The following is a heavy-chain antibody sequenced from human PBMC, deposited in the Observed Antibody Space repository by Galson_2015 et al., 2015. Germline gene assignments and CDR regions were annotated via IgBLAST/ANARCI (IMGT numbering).Heavy chain of an antibody. V-gene: IGHV1-69*13. CDR2: IIPIFGTA. CDR3: ARGSRYYDFWSGTPHTFDY. CDR1: GGTFSSYA. Sequence: SVKVSCKASGGTFSSYAISWVRQAPGQGLEWMGGIIPIFGTAHYAQKFQGRVTITADESTSTAYTELSSLRSEDTAVYYCARGSRYYDFWSGTPHTFDYWGQGTLVTVSS. J-gene: IGHJ4*02. D-gene: IGHD3-3*01.